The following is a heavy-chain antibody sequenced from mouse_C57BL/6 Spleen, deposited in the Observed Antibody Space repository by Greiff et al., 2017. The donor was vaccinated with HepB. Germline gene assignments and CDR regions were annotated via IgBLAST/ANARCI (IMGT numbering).Heavy chain of an antibody. V-gene: IGHV1-55*01. D-gene: IGHD2-5*01. CDR1: GYTFTSYW. CDR3: ARADYSNFPWYFDV. Sequence: QVQLQQPGAELVKPGASVKMSCKASGYTFTSYWITWVKQRPGQGLEWIGDIYPGSGSTNYNEKFKSKATLTVDTSSSTAYMQLSSLTSEDSAVYYCARADYSNFPWYFDVWGTGTTVTVSS. CDR2: IYPGSGST. J-gene: IGHJ1*03.